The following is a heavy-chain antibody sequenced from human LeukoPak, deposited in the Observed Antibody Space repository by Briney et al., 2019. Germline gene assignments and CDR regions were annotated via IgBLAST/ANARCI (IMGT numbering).Heavy chain of an antibody. V-gene: IGHV3-23*01. J-gene: IGHJ6*03. CDR2: ISDSGSRT. CDR3: AKLRGTGGIYYYYMDV. Sequence: PGGSLRLSCAASGFSFSNYDMSWVRQAPGKGLDWILSISDSGSRTYYADSVKGRFTISRDNSKNTLDLQMNSLRSEDTAVYYCAKLRGTGGIYYYYMDVWGKGTTVTVSS. CDR1: GFSFSNYD. D-gene: IGHD3-16*01.